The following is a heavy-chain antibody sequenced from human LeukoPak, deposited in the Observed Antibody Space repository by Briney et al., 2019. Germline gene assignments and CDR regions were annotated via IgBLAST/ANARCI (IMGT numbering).Heavy chain of an antibody. CDR3: ASSTERRSSMDV. Sequence: PSETLSLTCTVSGGSISSGDYYWSWIRQPPGKGLEWIGYIYYSGSTYYSPSLKSRVTISVDTSKNQFSLKLSSVTAADTAVYYCASSTERRSSMDVWGQGTTVTVSS. D-gene: IGHD1-1*01. V-gene: IGHV4-30-4*01. CDR2: IYYSGST. CDR1: GGSISSGDYY. J-gene: IGHJ6*02.